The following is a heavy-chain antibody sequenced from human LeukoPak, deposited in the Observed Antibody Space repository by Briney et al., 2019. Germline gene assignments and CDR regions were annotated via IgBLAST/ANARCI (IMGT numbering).Heavy chain of an antibody. J-gene: IGHJ3*02. CDR1: GYSISSGYY. D-gene: IGHD3-22*01. CDR2: MYHSGRT. CDR3: ARLVPYSSGYYQNAFDI. Sequence: ETLSLTCTVSGYSISSGYYWGWIRQPPGKGLEWIGSMYHSGRTHYNPSLKSRVTISVDTSKNQFSLKLSSVTAADTAVYYCARLVPYSSGYYQNAFDIWGQGTMVTVSS. V-gene: IGHV4-38-2*02.